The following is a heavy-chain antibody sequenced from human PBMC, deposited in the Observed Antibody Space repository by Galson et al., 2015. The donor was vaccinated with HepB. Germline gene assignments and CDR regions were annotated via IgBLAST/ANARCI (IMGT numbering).Heavy chain of an antibody. CDR3: ARVADSHDGDHTHFDS. CDR2: ISSNTVNT. Sequence: SLRLSCAASGYTFSDYYMSWMRQAPGKGLEWLACISSNTVNTNYADSLKGRFTVTRDNFRNSISLQMSRLSVEDTAIYYCARVADSHDGDHTHFDSRGQGALVTVSS. CDR1: GYTFSDYY. D-gene: IGHD4-17*01. J-gene: IGHJ4*02. V-gene: IGHV3-11*06.